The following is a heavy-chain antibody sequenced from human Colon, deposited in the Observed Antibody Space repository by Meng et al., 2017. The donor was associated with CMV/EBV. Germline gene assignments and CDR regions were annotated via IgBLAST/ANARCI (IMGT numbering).Heavy chain of an antibody. CDR1: GGSITSYY. CDR2: MDTSGST. Sequence: QLQDSGPGLGNPSEPRSPICPVSGGSITSYYWSWIRQPAGRGLGWIGRMDTSGSTNYNPSLKSRVTMSVDTSKKQFSLKLSSVTAADTAMYYCAKEAPGGNYWYFDLWGRGTLVTVSS. J-gene: IGHJ2*01. V-gene: IGHV4-4*07. CDR3: AKEAPGGNYWYFDL. D-gene: IGHD1-26*01.